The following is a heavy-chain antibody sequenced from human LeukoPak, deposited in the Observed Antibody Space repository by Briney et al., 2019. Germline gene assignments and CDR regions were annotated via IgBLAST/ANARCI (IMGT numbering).Heavy chain of an antibody. CDR3: ARDPDIEAAYYFDY. CDR1: GFTFSSYA. D-gene: IGHD6-25*01. Sequence: GGSLRLSCAASGFTFSSYAMHWVRQAPGKGLEWVAVISYDGSDKYSADSVKGRFTVSRDNSKNTLYLQMNSLGAEDTAVYYCARDPDIEAAYYFDYWGQGTLVTVSS. CDR2: ISYDGSDK. J-gene: IGHJ4*02. V-gene: IGHV3-30*04.